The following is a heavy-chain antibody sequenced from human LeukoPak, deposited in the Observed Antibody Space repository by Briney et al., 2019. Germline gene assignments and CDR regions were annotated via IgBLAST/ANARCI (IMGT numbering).Heavy chain of an antibody. J-gene: IGHJ6*02. V-gene: IGHV3-33*08. CDR1: GFTFSSYG. D-gene: IGHD3-22*01. CDR3: AREGWNYYDSSGSRSYGMDV. Sequence: GGSLRLSCAASGFTFSSYGMHWVRQAPGKGLEWVAVIWYDGSNKCYADSVKGRFTISRNNSKNTLYLQMNSLRAEDTVVYYCAREGWNYYDSSGSRSYGMDVWGQGTTVTVSS. CDR2: IWYDGSNK.